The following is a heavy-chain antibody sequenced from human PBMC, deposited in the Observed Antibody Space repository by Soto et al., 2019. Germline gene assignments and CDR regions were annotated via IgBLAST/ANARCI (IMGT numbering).Heavy chain of an antibody. V-gene: IGHV3-23*01. J-gene: IGHJ4*02. Sequence: EVQLLESGGGLVSPGGSLRLSCAASGFTFSSYAMSWVRQAPGKGLEWLAGITFRGDYTYYAVSVKGRFSLSRDNSRNRLDLQMNNLKVEDTALYYCAKLGTMGVFDNWGQGTLLTVSS. D-gene: IGHD1-26*01. CDR1: GFTFSSYA. CDR3: AKLGTMGVFDN. CDR2: ITFRGDYT.